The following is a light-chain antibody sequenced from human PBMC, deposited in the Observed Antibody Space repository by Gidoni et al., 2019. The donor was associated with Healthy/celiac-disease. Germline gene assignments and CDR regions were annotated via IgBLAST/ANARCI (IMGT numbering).Light chain of an antibody. CDR3: QQSYSTPPT. V-gene: IGKV1-39*01. Sequence: DIQMTQSPSSLSASVGDRVTITCRASQSISSYLNWYQQKPGKAPKLLIYAASSLQSGVPSRFSGSGSGTDFTLTISRLQAEDFATYYWQQSYSTPPTFGGGTRVEIK. CDR2: AAS. CDR1: QSISSY. J-gene: IGKJ4*01.